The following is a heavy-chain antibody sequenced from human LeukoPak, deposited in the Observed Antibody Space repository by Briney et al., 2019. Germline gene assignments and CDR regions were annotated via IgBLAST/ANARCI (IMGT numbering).Heavy chain of an antibody. J-gene: IGHJ6*02. D-gene: IGHD3-3*01. CDR2: ISGGGGST. CDR1: GFPFSAYD. V-gene: IGHV3-23*01. Sequence: GGSLGLSCAASGFPFSAYDMNWVRQAPGKGLEWVSAISGGGGSTYYSDSVKGRFTISRDNSKDTLFLQMNSLRAEDTAVYYCAKTAASGYYTGYYYYAMDVWGQGTAVTVSS. CDR3: AKTAASGYYTGYYYYAMDV.